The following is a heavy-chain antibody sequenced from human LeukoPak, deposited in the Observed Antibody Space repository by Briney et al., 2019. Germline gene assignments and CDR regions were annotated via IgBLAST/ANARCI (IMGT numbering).Heavy chain of an antibody. Sequence: ASVKVSCKASGYTFTGYYMHWVRQAPGQGLEWMGWINPNSGGTNYAQKFQGRVTMTRDTSISTAYMELSRLRSGDTAVYYCARDTRGASAFDIWGQGTMVTVSS. J-gene: IGHJ3*02. CDR2: INPNSGGT. CDR1: GYTFTGYY. CDR3: ARDTRGASAFDI. V-gene: IGHV1-2*02. D-gene: IGHD1-26*01.